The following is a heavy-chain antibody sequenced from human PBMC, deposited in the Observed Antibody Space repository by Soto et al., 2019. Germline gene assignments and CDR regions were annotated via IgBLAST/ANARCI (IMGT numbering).Heavy chain of an antibody. D-gene: IGHD1-26*01. Sequence: GGSLRLSCAASGFTFSSYAMHWVRQAPGKGLEWVAVISYDGSNKYYADSVKGRFTISRDNSKNTLYLQMNSLRAEDTAVYYCARGVGQLLDYFDYWGQGTLVTVSS. CDR1: GFTFSSYA. CDR2: ISYDGSNK. CDR3: ARGVGQLLDYFDY. V-gene: IGHV3-30-3*01. J-gene: IGHJ4*02.